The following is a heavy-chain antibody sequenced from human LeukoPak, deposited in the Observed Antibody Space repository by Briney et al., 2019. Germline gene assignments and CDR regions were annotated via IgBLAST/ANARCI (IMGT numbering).Heavy chain of an antibody. V-gene: IGHV3-53*01. J-gene: IGHJ4*02. Sequence: GGSLRLSCAASGFLFSSSYMNWVRQAPGKGLEWVSVLYSGGSTFYADSVKGRFTISRDTSKNTLYLHMNSLRADDTAVYYCARDPSGNLHFDYWGQGTLVTVSS. CDR2: LYSGGST. CDR1: GFLFSSSY. D-gene: IGHD6-19*01. CDR3: ARDPSGNLHFDY.